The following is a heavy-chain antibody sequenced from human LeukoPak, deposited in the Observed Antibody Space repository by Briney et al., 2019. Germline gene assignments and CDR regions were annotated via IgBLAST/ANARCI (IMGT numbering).Heavy chain of an antibody. V-gene: IGHV3-73*01. CDR3: ARDRKGYCSSTSCYPTDY. J-gene: IGHJ4*02. CDR1: GFTFSDSA. Sequence: GESLKISCAASGFTFSDSAMHWVRQASGKGLEWVGHIRSKANNYATAYAASVKGRFTISRDNSKNTLYLQMNSLRAEDTAVYYCARDRKGYCSSTSCYPTDYWGQGTLVTVSS. D-gene: IGHD2-2*01. CDR2: IRSKANNYAT.